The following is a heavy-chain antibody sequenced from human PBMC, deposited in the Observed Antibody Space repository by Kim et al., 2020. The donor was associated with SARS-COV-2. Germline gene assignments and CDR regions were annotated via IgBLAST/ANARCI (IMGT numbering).Heavy chain of an antibody. CDR3: ARDLITMVRGAADI. J-gene: IGHJ3*02. Sequence: ADSVKGRFTISRDNSKNTLYLQMNSLRAEDTAVYYCARDLITMVRGAADIWGQGTMVTVSS. V-gene: IGHV3-30*07. D-gene: IGHD3-10*01.